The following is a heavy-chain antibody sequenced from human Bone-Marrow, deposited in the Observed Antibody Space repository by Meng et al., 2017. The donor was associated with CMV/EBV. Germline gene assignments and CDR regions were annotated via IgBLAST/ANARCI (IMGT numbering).Heavy chain of an antibody. CDR2: ISSSSSNI. D-gene: IGHD6-13*01. V-gene: IGHV3-21*01. Sequence: CAASGFTLSSYGMIWVRQAAGKGLEWVSSISSSSSNIYYADSVKGRFTISRDNAKNSLYLQMNSLRVEDTAVYYCAREKVAAGWFDPWGQGTLVTVSS. CDR1: GFTLSSYG. CDR3: AREKVAAGWFDP. J-gene: IGHJ5*02.